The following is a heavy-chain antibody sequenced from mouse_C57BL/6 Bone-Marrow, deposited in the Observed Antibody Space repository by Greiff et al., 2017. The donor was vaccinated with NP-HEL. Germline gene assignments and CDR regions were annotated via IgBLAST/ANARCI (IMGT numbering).Heavy chain of an antibody. J-gene: IGHJ2*01. CDR3: ARSGPYYFDY. V-gene: IGHV1-52*01. CDR1: GYTFTSYW. D-gene: IGHD4-1*01. Sequence: QVQLKQPGAELVRPGSSVKLSCKASGYTFTSYWMHWVKQRPIQGLEWIGNIDPSDSETHYNQKFKDKATLTVDKSSSTAYMHLSSLTSEDSAVYYCARSGPYYFDYWGQGTTLTVSS. CDR2: IDPSDSET.